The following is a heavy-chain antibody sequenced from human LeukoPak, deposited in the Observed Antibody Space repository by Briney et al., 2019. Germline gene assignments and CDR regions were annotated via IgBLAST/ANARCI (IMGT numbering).Heavy chain of an antibody. D-gene: IGHD2-2*01. Sequence: ASVKVSCKASGYTFTSYGISWGRQAPGQGLEWMGWISAYNGNTNYAQKLQGRVTMTTDTSTSTAYMELRSLRSDDTAVYYCARDSDLIVVVPAADRDAFDIWGQGTMVTVSS. CDR2: ISAYNGNT. J-gene: IGHJ3*02. V-gene: IGHV1-18*01. CDR1: GYTFTSYG. CDR3: ARDSDLIVVVPAADRDAFDI.